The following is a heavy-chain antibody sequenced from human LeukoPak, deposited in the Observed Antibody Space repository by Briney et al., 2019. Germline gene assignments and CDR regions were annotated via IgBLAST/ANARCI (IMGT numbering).Heavy chain of an antibody. CDR1: GGSISSSSYY. CDR3: ARQRPIAVADPTGGWFDP. J-gene: IGHJ5*02. Sequence: PSETLSLTCTVSGGSISSSSYYWGRIRQPPGKGLEWIGSIYYSGSTYYNPSLKSRVTISVDTSKNQFSLKLSSVTAADTAVYYCARQRPIAVADPTGGWFDPWGQGTLVTVSS. CDR2: IYYSGST. D-gene: IGHD6-19*01. V-gene: IGHV4-39*01.